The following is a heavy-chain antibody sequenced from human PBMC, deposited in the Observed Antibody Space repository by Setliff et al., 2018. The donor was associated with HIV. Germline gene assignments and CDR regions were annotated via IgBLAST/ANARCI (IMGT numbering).Heavy chain of an antibody. Sequence: GGSLRLSCAASGYTFNNYAMSWVRQAPGKGLEWVSTVAGNAVNTYHADSVKGRFTISRDNSKNTLYLQMNSLRAEDTAVYYCARDPGGDTSGYLIYYYDYWGQGTLVTVSS. CDR1: GYTFNNYA. D-gene: IGHD3-22*01. CDR2: VAGNAVNT. J-gene: IGHJ4*02. V-gene: IGHV3-23*01. CDR3: ARDPGGDTSGYLIYYYDY.